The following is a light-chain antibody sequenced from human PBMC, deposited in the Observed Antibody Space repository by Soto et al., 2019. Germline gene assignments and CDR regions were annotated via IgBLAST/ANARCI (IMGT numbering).Light chain of an antibody. Sequence: QSALTQPPSASGSPGQSVTISCTGTSSDVGGYNYVSWYQQHPGKAPKLMIYEVSKRPSGVPDRFSGSKSGNTASLTVSGLQAEYESDYYCSSYAGSNHLVFGGGTQLTVL. V-gene: IGLV2-8*01. CDR3: SSYAGSNHLV. J-gene: IGLJ3*02. CDR2: EVS. CDR1: SSDVGGYNY.